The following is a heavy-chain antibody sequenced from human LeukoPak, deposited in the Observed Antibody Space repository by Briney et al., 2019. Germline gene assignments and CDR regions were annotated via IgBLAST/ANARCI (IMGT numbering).Heavy chain of an antibody. CDR3: ARDPGFWSGYYTSGLFDP. D-gene: IGHD3-3*01. V-gene: IGHV1-69*04. J-gene: IGHJ5*02. CDR2: IIPILGIA. CDR1: GGTFSSCT. Sequence: SVKVSCKASGGTFSSCTISWVRQAPGQGLEWMGRIIPILGIANYAQKFQGRVTITADKSTSTAYMELSSLRSEDTAVYYCARDPGFWSGYYTSGLFDPWGQGTLVTVSS.